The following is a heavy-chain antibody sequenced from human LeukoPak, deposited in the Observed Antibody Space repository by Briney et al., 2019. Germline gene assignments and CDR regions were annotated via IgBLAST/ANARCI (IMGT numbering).Heavy chain of an antibody. V-gene: IGHV3-23*01. CDR3: AKDYEIFS. D-gene: IGHD3-3*01. CDR1: GFTFSSYG. CDR2: ISGSGLST. J-gene: IGHJ4*02. Sequence: GGSLRLSCAASGFTFSSYGMSWVRQAPGKGLECVSGISGSGLSTYYADSVKGRFTISRDNSKNTLYLHMNSLRAEDTAVYYCAKDYEIFSWGQGTLVTVSS.